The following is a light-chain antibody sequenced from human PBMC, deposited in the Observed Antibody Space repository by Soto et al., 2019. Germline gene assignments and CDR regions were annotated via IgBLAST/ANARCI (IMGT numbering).Light chain of an antibody. CDR3: QQFNSYPIT. V-gene: IGKV1-13*02. J-gene: IGKJ5*01. CDR2: DVS. Sequence: AIQVTQSPSSLSASVGHRVTITCRTSQDIRGALAWYQQKPGKPHRLLIYDVSTLESGVPSRFSGSSSGTEFTLNISSLQPEDFGTYVCQQFNSYPITFGHGTRLEIK. CDR1: QDIRGA.